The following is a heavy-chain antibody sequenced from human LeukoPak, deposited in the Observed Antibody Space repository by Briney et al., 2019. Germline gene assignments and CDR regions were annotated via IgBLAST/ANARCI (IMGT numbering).Heavy chain of an antibody. CDR3: AGSGSGSYYSPWYFDL. D-gene: IGHD3-10*01. CDR1: GGSISSYY. Sequence: PSETLSLTCTVSGGSISSYYWNWIRQPPGKGLEWIGYIYYSGSTNYNPSLKSRVTISVDTSKNQFSLRLSSVTAADTAVYYCAGSGSGSYYSPWYFDLWGRGTLVTVSS. CDR2: IYYSGST. V-gene: IGHV4-59*01. J-gene: IGHJ2*01.